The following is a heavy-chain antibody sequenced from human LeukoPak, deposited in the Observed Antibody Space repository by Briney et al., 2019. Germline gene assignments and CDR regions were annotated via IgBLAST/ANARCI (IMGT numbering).Heavy chain of an antibody. Sequence: SETLSLTCAVYGGSFSGYYWSWIRQPPGKGLDWIGEINHSGSTNYNPSLKSRVTISVDTSKNQFSLKLSSVTAADTAVYYCAGEHLGVVVAARYAFDIWGQGTMVTVSS. V-gene: IGHV4-34*01. J-gene: IGHJ3*02. CDR2: INHSGST. CDR3: AGEHLGVVVAARYAFDI. CDR1: GGSFSGYY. D-gene: IGHD2-15*01.